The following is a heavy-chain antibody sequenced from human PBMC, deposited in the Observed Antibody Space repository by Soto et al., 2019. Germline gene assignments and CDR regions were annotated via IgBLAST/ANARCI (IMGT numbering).Heavy chain of an antibody. J-gene: IGHJ4*02. CDR2: ISYDGSNK. Sequence: QVHLVESGGGVVQPGRSLRLSCAASGFTFSSYGMHWVRQAPGKGLEWVAVISYDGSNKYYADSVKGRFTISRDNSKNTLYLQMNSLRAEDTAVYYCAKSGLVIDYWGQGTLVTVSS. D-gene: IGHD3-9*01. CDR3: AKSGLVIDY. V-gene: IGHV3-30*18. CDR1: GFTFSSYG.